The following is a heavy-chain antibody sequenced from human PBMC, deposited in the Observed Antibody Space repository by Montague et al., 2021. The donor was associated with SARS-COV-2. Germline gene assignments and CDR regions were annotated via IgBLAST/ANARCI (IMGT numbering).Heavy chain of an antibody. J-gene: IGHJ3*02. V-gene: IGHV4-59*01. D-gene: IGHD6-13*01. CDR2: IYNSGST. CDR3: ARVGRGSSWYEVAFDI. Sequence: SETLSLTCTVSGGSISSYSWTWIRQPPGEGLEWIGYIYNSGSTXXXPSXXXRVTISVDTSKNQFSLKLSSVAAADTTVYYCARVGRGSSWYEVAFDIWGQGTMVTVSS. CDR1: GGSISSYS.